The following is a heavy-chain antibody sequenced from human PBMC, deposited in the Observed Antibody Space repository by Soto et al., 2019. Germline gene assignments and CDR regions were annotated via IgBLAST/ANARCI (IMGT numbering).Heavy chain of an antibody. Sequence: QVQLQESGPGLVKPSQTLSLTCTVSGGSISSGDYYWSWIRQPPGKGLEWIGYIYYSGSTYYNPSLKSRVTISVDTSKNQFSLKLSSVTAADTAVYYCARGYFYDSSGYYYGLSYFDYWGQGTLVTVSS. CDR2: IYYSGST. J-gene: IGHJ4*02. D-gene: IGHD3-22*01. CDR1: GGSISSGDYY. CDR3: ARGYFYDSSGYYYGLSYFDY. V-gene: IGHV4-30-4*01.